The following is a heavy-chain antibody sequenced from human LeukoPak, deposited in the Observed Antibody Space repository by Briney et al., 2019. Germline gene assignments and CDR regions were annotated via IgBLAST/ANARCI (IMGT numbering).Heavy chain of an antibody. CDR3: ARQTGSGLFILP. V-gene: IGHV4-34*01. Sequence: PSETLSLTCAVYGGSFSGYYWSWIRQPPGKGLEWIGSIYYSGNTYYNASLKSQVSISIDTSKNQFSLRLTSVTAADTAVYYCARQTGSGLFILPGGQGTLVTASS. CDR2: IYYSGNT. CDR1: GGSFSGYY. J-gene: IGHJ4*02. D-gene: IGHD3/OR15-3a*01.